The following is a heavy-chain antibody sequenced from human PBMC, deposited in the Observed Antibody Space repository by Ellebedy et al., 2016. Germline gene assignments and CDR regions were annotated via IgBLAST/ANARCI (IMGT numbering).Heavy chain of an antibody. J-gene: IGHJ2*01. CDR1: GGSISSSSYY. Sequence: SETLSLTCTVSGGSISSSSYYWGWIRQPPGKGLEWIGSIYYSGSTYYNPSLKSRVTISVDTYKNQFSLTLSSVTAAVTAVYYCARHLLHPNLRLGELSLNWYFDLWGRGTLVTVSS. CDR2: IYYSGST. CDR3: ARHLLHPNLRLGELSLNWYFDL. V-gene: IGHV4-39*01. D-gene: IGHD3-16*02.